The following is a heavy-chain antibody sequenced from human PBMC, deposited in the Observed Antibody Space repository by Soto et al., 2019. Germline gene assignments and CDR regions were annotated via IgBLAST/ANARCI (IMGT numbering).Heavy chain of an antibody. CDR2: IYYTGST. J-gene: IGHJ4*02. D-gene: IGHD1-26*01. V-gene: IGHV4-59*01. CDR1: GGSISSYY. Sequence: QVQLQESGPGLVNPSETLSLTCTVSGGSISSYYWSWIRQPPGKGLEWIGHIYYTGSTNCNPSLKSRVTIPVDTSKKHFSLKLSSVTAADTAVYYCARYGGSYFYYWGQGTLVTVSS. CDR3: ARYGGSYFYY.